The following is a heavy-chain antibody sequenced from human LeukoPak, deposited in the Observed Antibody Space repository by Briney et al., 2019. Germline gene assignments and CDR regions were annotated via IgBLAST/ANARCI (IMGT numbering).Heavy chain of an antibody. CDR1: GFTFSSYA. D-gene: IGHD3-3*01. CDR2: ISGSGGST. V-gene: IGHV3-23*01. CDR3: AKSVAIYSYYGLDV. Sequence: GGSLRLSCAASGFTFSSYAMSWVRQTPGKGLEWVSAISGSGGSTYYADSVKGRFTISRDNSKNTLFLQMDSLRAEDTAPYYCAKSVAIYSYYGLDVWGRGTTVTVSS. J-gene: IGHJ6*02.